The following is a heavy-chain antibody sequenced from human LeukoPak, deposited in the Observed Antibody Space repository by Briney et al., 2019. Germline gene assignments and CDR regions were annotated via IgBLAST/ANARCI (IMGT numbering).Heavy chain of an antibody. CDR1: GYSFTGYY. D-gene: IGHD5-18*01. V-gene: IGHV1-2*02. CDR2: INPNSGGT. J-gene: IGHJ4*02. CDR3: ARDGGNVDTAYY. Sequence: ASVKVSCKASGYSFTGYYMHWVRQAPGQGLEWMGWINPNSGGTKYAQKFQGRVTMTRDTSISTAYMELSRLRSDDTAVYYCARDGGNVDTAYYWGQGTLVTVSS.